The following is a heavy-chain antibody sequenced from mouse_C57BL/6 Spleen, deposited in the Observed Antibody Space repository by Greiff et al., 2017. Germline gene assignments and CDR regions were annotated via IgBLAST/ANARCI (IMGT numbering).Heavy chain of an antibody. D-gene: IGHD3-3*01. CDR1: GYTFTSYG. J-gene: IGHJ2*01. Sequence: QVQLKQSGAELARPGASVKLSCKASGYTFTSYGISWVKQRTGQGLEWIGEIYPRSGNTYYNEKFKGKATLTADKSSSTAYMELRSLTSEDSAVYFCAREGPYYFDYWGTGTTRTVSS. CDR2: IYPRSGNT. V-gene: IGHV1-81*01. CDR3: AREGPYYFDY.